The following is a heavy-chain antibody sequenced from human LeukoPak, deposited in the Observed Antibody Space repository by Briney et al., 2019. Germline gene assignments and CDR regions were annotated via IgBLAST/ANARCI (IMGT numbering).Heavy chain of an antibody. CDR1: GGTFSSYA. CDR2: IIPIFGIA. V-gene: IGHV1-69*04. J-gene: IGHJ4*02. Sequence: SVKVSCKASGGTFSSYAISWVRQAPGQGLEWMGRIIPIFGIANYAQKFQGRVTITADKSTSTPYMELSSLRSEDTAVYYCARAMDTAMVNGGDYWGQGPLVTVSS. D-gene: IGHD5-18*01. CDR3: ARAMDTAMVNGGDY.